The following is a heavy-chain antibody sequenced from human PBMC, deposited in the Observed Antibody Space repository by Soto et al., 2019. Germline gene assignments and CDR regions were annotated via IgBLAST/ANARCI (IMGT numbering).Heavy chain of an antibody. CDR2: ISGSGGST. CDR1: GFTFSSDA. Sequence: RGSLRPSCAPSGFTFSSDAMSWVRQAPGKGLEWVSAISGSGGSTYYADSVKGRSTISRDNSKNTLYLQMNSLRAEDTAVYYCAKDWTIFGVVTSDYYGMDVWGQGTTVTVSS. D-gene: IGHD3-3*01. J-gene: IGHJ6*02. V-gene: IGHV3-23*01. CDR3: AKDWTIFGVVTSDYYGMDV.